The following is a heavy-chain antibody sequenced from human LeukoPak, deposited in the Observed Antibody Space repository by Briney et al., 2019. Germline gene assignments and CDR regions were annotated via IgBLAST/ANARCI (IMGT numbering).Heavy chain of an antibody. Sequence: PGGSLRLSCAASGFTFSSYSMNWVRQAPGKGLEWVSYISSSSSTIYYADSVKGRFTISRDNAKNSLYLQMNSLRAEDTAVYYCAGDLGVVVPAANQPLGIWGQGTMVTVSS. J-gene: IGHJ3*02. CDR3: AGDLGVVVPAANQPLGI. CDR2: ISSSSSTI. D-gene: IGHD2-2*01. V-gene: IGHV3-48*01. CDR1: GFTFSSYS.